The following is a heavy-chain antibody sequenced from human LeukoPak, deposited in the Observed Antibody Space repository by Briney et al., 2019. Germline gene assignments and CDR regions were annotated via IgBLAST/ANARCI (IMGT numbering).Heavy chain of an antibody. V-gene: IGHV1-69*04. J-gene: IGHJ4*02. Sequence: SVKVSCKASGGTFSSYAISWVRQAPGQGLEWMGRIIPILGIANYAQKFQGRVTITADKSTSTAYMELSSLRSEDTAVYYCAGGHCSGGSCYFDYWGQGTLVTVSS. CDR3: AGGHCSGGSCYFDY. CDR2: IIPILGIA. D-gene: IGHD2-15*01. CDR1: GGTFSSYA.